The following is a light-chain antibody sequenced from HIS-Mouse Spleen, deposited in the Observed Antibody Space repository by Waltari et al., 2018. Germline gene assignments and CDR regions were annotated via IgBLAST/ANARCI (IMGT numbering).Light chain of an antibody. Sequence: QSVLTQPPSASGTPGQRVTISCSGSSSNIGSNYVYWYQQLPGTAPKLLIYRNNRRPPGVTYRFFVSSTVSSASRAIIWLQTEDEADYYYSACDDSLSGPVFCRGTKLTVL. V-gene: IGLV1-47*01. CDR1: SSNIGSNY. J-gene: IGLJ3*02. CDR2: RNN. CDR3: SACDDSLSGPV.